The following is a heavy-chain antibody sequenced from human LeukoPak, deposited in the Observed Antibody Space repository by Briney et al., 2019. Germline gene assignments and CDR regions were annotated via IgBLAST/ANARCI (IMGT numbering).Heavy chain of an antibody. Sequence: GGSLRLSCAASRFIFRNYAMSWVRQAPGRGLEWLSIISGTADSKYYADSVKGRFTISRDNPRSTLYLEMNILRAEDTAVYYCAKADATIGSAFDTWGQGTMVIVSS. CDR3: AKADATIGSAFDT. CDR1: RFIFRNYA. CDR2: ISGTADSK. J-gene: IGHJ3*02. D-gene: IGHD3-16*01. V-gene: IGHV3-23*01.